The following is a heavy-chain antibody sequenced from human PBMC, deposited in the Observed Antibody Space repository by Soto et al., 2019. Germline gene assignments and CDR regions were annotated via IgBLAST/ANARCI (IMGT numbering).Heavy chain of an antibody. D-gene: IGHD2-2*01. J-gene: IGHJ5*02. CDR3: ARGHIVVVPTVGWFDP. CDR2: MFHSGST. CDR1: GYFISSGYY. V-gene: IGHV4-38-2*02. Sequence: LSLTCTVSGYFISSGYYWGWIRQPPGKGLEWIGSMFHSGSTHYNPSLKSRVTMSVDTSKNQFSLRLSSVTASDTAVYYCARGHIVVVPTVGWFDPWGQGTLVTVSS.